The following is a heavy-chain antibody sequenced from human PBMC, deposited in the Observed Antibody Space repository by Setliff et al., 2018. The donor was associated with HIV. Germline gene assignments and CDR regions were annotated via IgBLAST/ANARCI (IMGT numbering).Heavy chain of an antibody. D-gene: IGHD3-16*02. CDR2: IDESGTA. J-gene: IGHJ3*01. Sequence: SETLSLTCGVNGGPFSGYLWTWIRQSAGKGLEWIGEIDESGTAKYSPSLKSRVNISVDTSEKQFFLKLRSVTAADTATYYCARVFYDYVWGRYRLRPVAFDVWGQGTVVTVSS. V-gene: IGHV4-34*01. CDR3: ARVFYDYVWGRYRLRPVAFDV. CDR1: GGPFSGYL.